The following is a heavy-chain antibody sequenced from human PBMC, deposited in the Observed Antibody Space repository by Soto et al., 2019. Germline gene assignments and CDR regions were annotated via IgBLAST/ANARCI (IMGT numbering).Heavy chain of an antibody. CDR1: GFTFDDYA. J-gene: IGHJ4*02. CDR2: ISWNSGSI. Sequence: EVQLVESGGGLVQPGRSLRLSCAASGFTFDDYAMHWVRQAPGKGQEWVSGISWNSGSIGYADSVKGRFTISRDNAKNSLYLQMNSLRAEDTALYYCAKDTRDGTTGFDYWGQGTLVTVSS. V-gene: IGHV3-9*01. D-gene: IGHD1-7*01. CDR3: AKDTRDGTTGFDY.